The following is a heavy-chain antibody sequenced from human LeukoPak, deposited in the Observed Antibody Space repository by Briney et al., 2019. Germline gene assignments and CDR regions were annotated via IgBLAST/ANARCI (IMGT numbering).Heavy chain of an antibody. CDR3: ARGRRGTVLSWFDP. D-gene: IGHD1-1*01. J-gene: IGHJ5*02. CDR1: GGSISSYY. V-gene: IGHV4-4*09. CDR2: IYTSGST. Sequence: PSETLSLTCTVSGGSISSYYWSWIRQPPGKGLEWIGYIYTSGSTNYNPSLKSRVTISVDTSKNQFSLKLSSVTAADTAVYYCARGRRGTVLSWFDPWGQGTLVTVSS.